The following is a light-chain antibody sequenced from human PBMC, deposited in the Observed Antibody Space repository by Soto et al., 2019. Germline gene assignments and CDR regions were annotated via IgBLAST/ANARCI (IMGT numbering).Light chain of an antibody. Sequence: QSVLTRPASVSGAAGQAITISCTGTSTDVGGYNYVSWYQQHPGKAPKLMISDVSNRPSGVSIRFSGSKSGNTASLTISGLQAEDEADYYCNSYSSSTTLYLFGTGTKVTVL. CDR2: DVS. CDR3: NSYSSSTTLYL. V-gene: IGLV2-14*01. J-gene: IGLJ1*01. CDR1: STDVGGYNY.